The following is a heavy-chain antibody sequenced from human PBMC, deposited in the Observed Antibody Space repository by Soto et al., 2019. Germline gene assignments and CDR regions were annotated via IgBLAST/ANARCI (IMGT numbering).Heavy chain of an antibody. D-gene: IGHD3-3*01. Sequence: PSETLSLTCSVYGGSFSGYYWSWIRQPPGKGLEWIGEINHSGSTNYNPSLKSRVTISVDTSKNQFYLKLSSVTAADKDVYYCERGFFEDFWSGYHPTNYGMDVWGQGTTVTVS. CDR3: ERGFFEDFWSGYHPTNYGMDV. CDR2: INHSGST. V-gene: IGHV4-34*01. CDR1: GGSFSGYY. J-gene: IGHJ6*02.